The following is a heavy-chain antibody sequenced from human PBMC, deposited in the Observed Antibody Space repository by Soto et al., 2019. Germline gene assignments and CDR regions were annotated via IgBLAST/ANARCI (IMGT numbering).Heavy chain of an antibody. CDR1: GFTLRSYE. CDR3: ARVGSPEDYFAY. CDR2: IGNSGNVI. V-gene: IGHV3-48*03. J-gene: IGHJ4*02. D-gene: IGHD1-26*01. Sequence: GGSLRLSCEAAGFTLRSYEMNWVRQAPGKGLEWVSYIGNSGNVIYYGDAVKGRFTISRDNAKNSLFLEMYSLRAEDTAVYYCARVGSPEDYFAYWGQGALVTSPQ.